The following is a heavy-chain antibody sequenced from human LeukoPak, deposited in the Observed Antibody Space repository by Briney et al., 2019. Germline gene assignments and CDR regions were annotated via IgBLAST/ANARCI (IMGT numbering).Heavy chain of an antibody. V-gene: IGHV4-34*01. CDR2: INHSGST. CDR3: ARGPPLLGSSGWLYEYYFDY. CDR1: GGSFSGYY. D-gene: IGHD6-19*01. J-gene: IGHJ4*02. Sequence: SETLSLTCAVYGGSFSGYYWSWIRQPPGKGLEWIGEINHSGSTNYNPSLKSRVNISADTSKNQFSLNLDSVTAADTAVYYCARGPPLLGSSGWLYEYYFDYWGQGTLVTVSS.